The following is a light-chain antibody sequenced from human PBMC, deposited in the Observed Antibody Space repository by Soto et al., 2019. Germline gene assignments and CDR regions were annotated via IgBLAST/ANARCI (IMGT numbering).Light chain of an antibody. Sequence: QPALTQPASVSGSPGQSITISCTGSSSDVGGYDYVSWYQQHPGKVPRLIISDVSDRPSGISNRFSGSKSGNTASLTISGLQADDEADYYCYSYTSSNTMVFGGGTKLTVL. V-gene: IGLV2-14*01. J-gene: IGLJ2*01. CDR3: YSYTSSNTMV. CDR1: SSDVGGYDY. CDR2: DVS.